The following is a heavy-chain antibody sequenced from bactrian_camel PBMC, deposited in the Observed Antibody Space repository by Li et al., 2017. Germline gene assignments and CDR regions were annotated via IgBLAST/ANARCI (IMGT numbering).Heavy chain of an antibody. D-gene: IGHD1*01. Sequence: HVQLVESGGGSVQPGGSLRLSCRISGLADTNYCMAWFRQSPGKEREGVARIGDDGTISYADSVKGRFTISQDTVKRILYLQMDNLKPEDTSIYYCAAARGFRDPPRTRDFKNWGQGTQVTVS. J-gene: IGHJ4*01. CDR2: IGDDGTI. CDR3: AAARGFRDPPRTRDFKN. V-gene: IGHV3S6*01. CDR1: GLADTNYC.